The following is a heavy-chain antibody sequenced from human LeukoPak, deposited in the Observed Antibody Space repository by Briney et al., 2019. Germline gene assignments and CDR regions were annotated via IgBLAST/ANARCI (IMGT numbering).Heavy chain of an antibody. CDR1: GYTFTSYY. CDR2: INPSGGST. J-gene: IGHJ4*02. CDR3: AKNTAMVR. D-gene: IGHD5-18*01. Sequence: GASVKVSCKASGYTFTSYYMHWVRQAPGRGLEWMGIINPSGGSTSYAQKFQGRVTMTRDTSISTAYMELSRLRSDDTAVYYCAKNTAMVRWGQGTLVTVSS. V-gene: IGHV1-46*01.